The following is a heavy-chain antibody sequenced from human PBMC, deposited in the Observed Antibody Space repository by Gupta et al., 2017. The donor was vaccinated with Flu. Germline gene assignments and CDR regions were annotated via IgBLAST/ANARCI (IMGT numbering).Heavy chain of an antibody. V-gene: IGHV4-34*01. CDR3: ARVPITIFGVVISYDY. D-gene: IGHD3-3*01. J-gene: IGHJ4*02. CDR2: INHSGST. Sequence: QVQLQQWGAGLLKPSETLSLTCAVHGGSFSGYYLRWLRPPAGTGLEWIEEINHSGSTNYNPSLKSRVTISVDTSKNQFSLKLSSVTAADTAVYYCARVPITIFGVVISYDYWGQGTLVTVSS. CDR1: GGSFSGYY.